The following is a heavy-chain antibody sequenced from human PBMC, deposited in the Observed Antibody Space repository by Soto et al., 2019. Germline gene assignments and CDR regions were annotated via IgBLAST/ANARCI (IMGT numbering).Heavy chain of an antibody. J-gene: IGHJ4*02. CDR1: GYSISSGYY. CDR2: IYHSGST. V-gene: IGHV4-38-2*02. CDR3: ARDSRKLQRVGMLKVFDY. D-gene: IGHD2-8*01. Sequence: SETLSLTCAVSGYSISSGYYWGWIRQPPGKGLEWIGSIYHSGSTYYNPSLKSRVTISVDTSKNQFSLKLSSVTAADTAVYYCARDSRKLQRVGMLKVFDYWGQGTLVTVSS.